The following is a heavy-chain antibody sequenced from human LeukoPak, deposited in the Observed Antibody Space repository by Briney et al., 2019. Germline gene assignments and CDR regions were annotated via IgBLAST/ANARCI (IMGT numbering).Heavy chain of an antibody. CDR3: ARGYCYMDV. CDR2: IYYSGST. Sequence: PSETLSLTCTVSAGSISSSSYYWGWIRQPPGKGLEWIGSIYYSGSTYYNPSLKSRVTISVDTSKNPFSLKVSSVTAADMAVYYCARGYCYMDVWGKGTTVTVSS. V-gene: IGHV4-39*01. J-gene: IGHJ6*03. CDR1: AGSISSSSYY.